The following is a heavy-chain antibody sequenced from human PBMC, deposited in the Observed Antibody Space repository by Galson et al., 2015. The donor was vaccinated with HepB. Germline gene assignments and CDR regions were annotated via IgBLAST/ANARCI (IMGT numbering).Heavy chain of an antibody. V-gene: IGHV1-18*04. Sequence: SVKVSCKASGYTFTSYGISWVRQAPEQGLEWMGWISAYNGNTNYAQKLQGRVTMTTDTSTSTAYMELGSLRSDDTAVYYCARDRGRLELYPLHYYYYGMDVWGQGTTVTVSS. J-gene: IGHJ6*02. CDR2: ISAYNGNT. CDR1: GYTFTSYG. D-gene: IGHD1-7*01. CDR3: ARDRGRLELYPLHYYYYGMDV.